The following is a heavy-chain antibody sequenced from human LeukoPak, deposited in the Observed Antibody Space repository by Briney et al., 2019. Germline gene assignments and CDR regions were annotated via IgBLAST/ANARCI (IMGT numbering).Heavy chain of an antibody. CDR1: GFTFSSYG. CDR2: IRYDGSNK. D-gene: IGHD2-2*01. J-gene: IGHJ4*02. CDR3: AKDLIVVPAAIPPLNDY. V-gene: IGHV3-30*02. Sequence: GGSLRLSCAASGFTFSSYGMHWVRQAPGKGLEWVAFIRYDGSNKYYADSVKGRFTISRDNSKNTLYLQMNSLRAEDTAVYYCAKDLIVVPAAIPPLNDYWGQGTLVTVSS.